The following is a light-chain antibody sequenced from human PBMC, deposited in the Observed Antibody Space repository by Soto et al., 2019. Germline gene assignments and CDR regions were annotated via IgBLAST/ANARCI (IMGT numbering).Light chain of an antibody. J-gene: IGLJ3*02. CDR3: SSYRSSSTLGV. Sequence: QSALTQPASVSASPGQSITISCTGTSSDIGAYNYVSWYQQHPGKAPKLIIYEVTNRPSGVSDRFSGSKSGNTASLTISGLQAEDEGDYYCSSYRSSSTLGVFGGGTQLTVL. V-gene: IGLV2-14*03. CDR1: SSDIGAYNY. CDR2: EVT.